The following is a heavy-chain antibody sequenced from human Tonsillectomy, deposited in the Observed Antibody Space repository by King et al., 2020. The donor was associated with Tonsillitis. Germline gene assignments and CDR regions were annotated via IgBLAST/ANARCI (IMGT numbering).Heavy chain of an antibody. V-gene: IGHV4-31*03. CDR3: ARDDYGEGYYGMDV. J-gene: IGHJ6*02. CDR2: IYYSGST. CDR1: GGSISSGGYY. D-gene: IGHD4-17*01. Sequence: QLQESGPGLVKPSQTLSFTCTVSGGSISSGGYYWSWIRQHPGKGLEWIGYIYYSGSTYYNPSLKSRVTISVDTSKNQFSLKLSSVTAADTAVYYCARDDYGEGYYGMDVWGQGTTVTVSS.